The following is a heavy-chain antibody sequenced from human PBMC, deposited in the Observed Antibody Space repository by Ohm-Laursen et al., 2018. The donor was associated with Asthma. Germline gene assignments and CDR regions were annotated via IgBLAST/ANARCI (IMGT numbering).Heavy chain of an antibody. CDR3: ARDLSRGSRYYYYGMDV. D-gene: IGHD6-19*01. CDR1: GGSISSSSYY. V-gene: IGHV4-39*02. CDR2: IHYRGST. J-gene: IGHJ6*02. Sequence: SETLSLTCSVSGGSISSSSYYWGWIRQPPGKGLEWIGSIHYRGSTYYTPSPKSRVTISVDTSKNQFSLKLSSVTAADTAVYYCARDLSRGSRYYYYGMDVWGQGTTVTVSS.